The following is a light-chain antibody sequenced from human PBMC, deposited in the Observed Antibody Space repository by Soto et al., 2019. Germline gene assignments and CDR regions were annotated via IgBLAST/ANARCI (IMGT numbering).Light chain of an antibody. CDR1: QSVSSTY. Sequence: EIVLTQSPGTLYLSPGERATLSCRASQSVSSTYLAWYQQKPDQAPRLLIYGASSRATGIPDRFSGSGSGTDFTLTISRLEPEDFAVYYCQQYGSSPVYTFGQGTKLEIK. CDR3: QQYGSSPVYT. V-gene: IGKV3-20*01. J-gene: IGKJ2*01. CDR2: GAS.